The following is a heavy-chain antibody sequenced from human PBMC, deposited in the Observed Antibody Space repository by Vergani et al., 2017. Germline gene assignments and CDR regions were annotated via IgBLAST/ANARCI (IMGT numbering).Heavy chain of an antibody. Sequence: EVQLLESGGGLVQPGGSLRLSCAASGFTFSRYAMSWVRQAPGKGLEWVSAISGSGGSTYYADSVKGRFTISRDNSKNTLYLQMNSLRAEDTAVYYCAMFGLGRYGDYRDYWGQGTLVTVSS. J-gene: IGHJ4*02. V-gene: IGHV3-23*01. CDR1: GFTFSRYA. D-gene: IGHD4-17*01. CDR3: AMFGLGRYGDYRDY. CDR2: ISGSGGST.